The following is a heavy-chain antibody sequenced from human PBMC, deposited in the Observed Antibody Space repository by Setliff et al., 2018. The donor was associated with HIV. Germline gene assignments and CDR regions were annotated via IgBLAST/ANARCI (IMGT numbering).Heavy chain of an antibody. Sequence: ETLSLTCTVSGGSVGSGSYYWSWIRQPPGKGLEYIGYIYYTRSTTYNPSLKSRVSMSIDTSKNQFSLRLTSVTAADTAVYYCARDPPGHGDSNDYWGQGTLVTAPQ. V-gene: IGHV4-61*01. CDR2: IYYTRST. CDR3: ARDPPGHGDSNDY. D-gene: IGHD4-17*01. J-gene: IGHJ4*02. CDR1: GGSVGSGSYY.